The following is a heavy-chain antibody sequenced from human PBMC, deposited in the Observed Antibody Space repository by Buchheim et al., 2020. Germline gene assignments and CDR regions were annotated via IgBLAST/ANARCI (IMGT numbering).Heavy chain of an antibody. J-gene: IGHJ6*02. V-gene: IGHV4-61*01. D-gene: IGHD6-19*01. CDR1: GGSVSSGSYY. CDR2: IYYSGST. CDR3: ARGRTSNIAVADYYYYYGMDV. Sequence: QVQLQESGPGLVKPSETLFLTCTVSGGSVSSGSYYWSWIRQPPGKGLEWIGYIYYSGSTNYNPSLKSRVTISVDTSKTQFSLKLSSVTAADTAVYYCARGRTSNIAVADYYYYYGMDVWGQGTT.